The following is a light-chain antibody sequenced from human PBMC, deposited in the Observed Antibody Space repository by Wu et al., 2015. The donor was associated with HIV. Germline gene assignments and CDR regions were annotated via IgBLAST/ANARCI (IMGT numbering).Light chain of an antibody. CDR2: GAS. Sequence: IVMTQSPATLSVSPGERATLSCRASQSVGSNLVWYQQKPGQAPRLLIYGASIRATGIPARFSGSRSGTEFTLTITILQSEDFAVYYCQQYYNRPWTFGQGTKVEIK. J-gene: IGKJ1*01. V-gene: IGKV3D-15*03. CDR3: QQYYNRPWT. CDR1: QSVGSN.